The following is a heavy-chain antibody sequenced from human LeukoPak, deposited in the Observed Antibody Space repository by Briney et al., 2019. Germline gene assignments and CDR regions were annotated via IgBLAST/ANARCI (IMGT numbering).Heavy chain of an antibody. Sequence: PGGSLRLSCSASGFTFSIYSINWVRQAPGKGLEWLSSISSGSSYIFYADSVRGRFTISRDNAKSSLYLQMNSLRADDTAVYYCGRQAAYGDSGIAFWSQGTLVTVSS. J-gene: IGHJ4*02. V-gene: IGHV3-21*01. CDR1: GFTFSIYS. CDR2: ISSGSSYI. CDR3: GRQAAYGDSGIAF. D-gene: IGHD4-17*01.